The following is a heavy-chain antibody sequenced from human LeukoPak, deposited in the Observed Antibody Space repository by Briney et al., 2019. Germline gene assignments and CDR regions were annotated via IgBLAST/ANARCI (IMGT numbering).Heavy chain of an antibody. CDR3: ARTYDFWSGFGED. D-gene: IGHD3-3*01. CDR1: GGSISSSSYY. J-gene: IGHJ4*02. Sequence: SETLSLTCTVSGGSISSSSYYWGWIRQPPGKGLEWIGSIYYSGSTYYNPSLKSRVTISVDTSKNQFSLKLSSVTAADTAVYYCARTYDFWSGFGEDWGQGTLVTVSS. V-gene: IGHV4-39*01. CDR2: IYYSGST.